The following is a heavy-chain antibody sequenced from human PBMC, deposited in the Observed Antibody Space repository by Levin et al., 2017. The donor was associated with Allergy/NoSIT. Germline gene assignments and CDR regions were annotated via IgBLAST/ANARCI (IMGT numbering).Heavy chain of an antibody. CDR2: VNLDGGDT. CDR3: ARGRWLANWYFDL. V-gene: IGHV3-74*01. J-gene: IGHJ2*01. D-gene: IGHD5-24*01. Sequence: PGGSLRLSCGASGFTFASHWMHWVRQAPGKGLVWVARVNLDGGDTRYADDVKGRFTISRDNAKNTVFLEMNNLRPDDTAVYYCARGRWLANWYFDLWGRGTLVTVSS. CDR1: GFTFASHW.